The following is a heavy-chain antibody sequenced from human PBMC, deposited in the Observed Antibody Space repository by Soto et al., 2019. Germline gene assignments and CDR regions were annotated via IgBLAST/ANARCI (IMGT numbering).Heavy chain of an antibody. CDR3: AKGRYYGSGSYRGVADY. D-gene: IGHD3-10*01. Sequence: EVQLLESGGGLVQPGGSLRLSCAASGFTFSSYAMSWVRQAPGKGLEWVSAISGSGGSTYYADSVKGRFTISRDNSKNTLYLQMNSLRAEDTAVYYCAKGRYYGSGSYRGVADYWGQGTLVTVSS. CDR2: ISGSGGST. J-gene: IGHJ4*02. CDR1: GFTFSSYA. V-gene: IGHV3-23*01.